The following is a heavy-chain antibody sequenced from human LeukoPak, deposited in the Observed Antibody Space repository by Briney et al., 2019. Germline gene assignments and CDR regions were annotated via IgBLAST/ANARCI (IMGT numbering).Heavy chain of an antibody. CDR2: IIPIFGTA. V-gene: IGHV1-69*13. D-gene: IGHD6-19*01. CDR1: GYTFTGYH. Sequence: SVKVSCKASGYTFTGYHMHWVRQAPGQGLEWMGGIIPIFGTANYAQKLQGRVTITADESTSTAYMELSSLRSEDTAVYYCARDGFIAVAGFDYWGQGTLVTVSS. J-gene: IGHJ4*02. CDR3: ARDGFIAVAGFDY.